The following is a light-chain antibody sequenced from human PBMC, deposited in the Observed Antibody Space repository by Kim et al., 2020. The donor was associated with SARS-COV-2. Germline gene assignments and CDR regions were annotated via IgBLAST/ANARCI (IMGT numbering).Light chain of an antibody. CDR1: QDITNS. V-gene: IGKV1-33*01. CDR3: QQYDSLPLT. CDR2: DTS. Sequence: DIQMTQSPSSLSASVGDRLTITCQASQDITNSLNWYQQKSGKAPKLLIYDTSNLEAGVPSRFSGSGFGTDFTFTISSLQPEDIATYYCQQYDSLPLTFSGGTKVDIK. J-gene: IGKJ4*01.